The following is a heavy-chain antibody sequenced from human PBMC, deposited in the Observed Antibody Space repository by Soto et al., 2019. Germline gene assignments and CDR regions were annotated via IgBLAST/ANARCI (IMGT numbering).Heavy chain of an antibody. CDR3: ARSAATVGLRTGIDY. J-gene: IGHJ4*02. Sequence: ASVQVSCKASGYTFTCYFMHWVRQAPGQGLEWVGWINPNTGVTNYAQKFQGRVTMTRDTSISTAYMELSRLRSDDTAVYYCARSAATVGLRTGIDYWGQGTLVTVSS. D-gene: IGHD2-15*01. V-gene: IGHV1-2*02. CDR2: INPNTGVT. CDR1: GYTFTCYF.